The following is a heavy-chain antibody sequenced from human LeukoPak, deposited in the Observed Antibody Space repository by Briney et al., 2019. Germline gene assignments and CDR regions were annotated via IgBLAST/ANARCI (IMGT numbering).Heavy chain of an antibody. Sequence: ASVKVSGKTSGYSENFYGITWVRQVAGQGLEWMGWISAQHGQTEYAPNSQDRVTMTTDTYTNTAYMELRSLGSDDTAVYYCAGSLGYCTSNVCYLKYWGQGTLVTVSS. J-gene: IGHJ4*02. D-gene: IGHD2-8*01. V-gene: IGHV1-18*01. CDR1: GYSENFYG. CDR2: ISAQHGQT. CDR3: AGSLGYCTSNVCYLKY.